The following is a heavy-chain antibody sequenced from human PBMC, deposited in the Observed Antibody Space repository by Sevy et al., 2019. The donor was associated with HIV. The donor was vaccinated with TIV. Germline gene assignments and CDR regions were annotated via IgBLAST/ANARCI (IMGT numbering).Heavy chain of an antibody. V-gene: IGHV3-7*01. CDR1: GFTFSSYW. Sequence: GGSLRLSCAASGFTFSSYWMSWVRQAPGKGLEWVANIKQGGSEKYYVDSVKGRFTISRDNAKNSLYLQMNSLRAEDTAVYYCAREAYSSGWPFDYWGQGTLVTVSS. CDR2: IKQGGSEK. J-gene: IGHJ4*02. D-gene: IGHD6-19*01. CDR3: AREAYSSGWPFDY.